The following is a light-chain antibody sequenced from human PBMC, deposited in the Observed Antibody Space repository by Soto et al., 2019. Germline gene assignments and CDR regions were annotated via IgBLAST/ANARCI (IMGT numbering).Light chain of an antibody. J-gene: IGKJ5*01. CDR1: QSVSSSY. V-gene: IGKV3D-20*02. CDR3: QQRSNWLRTIT. CDR2: GAS. Sequence: EIVLTQSPGTLSLSPGERATLSCLASQSVSSSYLAWYQQKPGQAPRLLIFGASYRATGIPARFSGSGSGTEFNLTISSLEPEDFAVYYCQQRSNWLRTITFGQGTRLEIK.